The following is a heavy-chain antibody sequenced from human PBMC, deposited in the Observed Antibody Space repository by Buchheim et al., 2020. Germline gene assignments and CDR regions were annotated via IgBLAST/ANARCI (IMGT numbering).Heavy chain of an antibody. V-gene: IGHV3-7*01. D-gene: IGHD6-6*01. J-gene: IGHJ6*03. CDR1: GFTFSSYW. CDR3: ARDPFSSSSGFYYYFYYMDV. CDR2: IKQDGSEK. Sequence: EVQLVESGGGLVQPGGSLRLSCAASGFTFSSYWMSWVRQAPGKGLEWGANIKQDGSEKYYVDSVKGGLTISRDNAKNSLYLQMNSLRAEDTAVYYCARDPFSSSSGFYYYFYYMDVWGKGTT.